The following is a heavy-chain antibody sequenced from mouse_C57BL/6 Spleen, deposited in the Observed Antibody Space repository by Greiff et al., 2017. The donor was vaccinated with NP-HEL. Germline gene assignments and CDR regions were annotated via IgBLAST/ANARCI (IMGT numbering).Heavy chain of an antibody. Sequence: VHVKQSVAELVRPGASVKLSCTASGFNIKNTYMHWVKQRPEQGLEWIGRIDPANGNTKYAPKFQGKATITADTSSNTAYLQLSSLTSEDTAIYYCARSDYYGSSYHYFDYWGQGTTLTVSS. CDR3: ARSDYYGSSYHYFDY. V-gene: IGHV14-3*01. J-gene: IGHJ2*01. D-gene: IGHD1-1*01. CDR1: GFNIKNTY. CDR2: IDPANGNT.